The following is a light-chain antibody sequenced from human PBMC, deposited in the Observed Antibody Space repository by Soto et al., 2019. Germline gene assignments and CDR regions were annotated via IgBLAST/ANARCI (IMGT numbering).Light chain of an antibody. Sequence: QSVLTQPPSVSGAPGQRVTISCTGSSSNIGAGYDVHWYQQLPGTAPKILIYGNSNRPSGVPDRFSGSKSGTSASLAITGLQAQYEADYYCQSYDSSLSFVFGGGTKLTVL. CDR2: GNS. V-gene: IGLV1-40*01. CDR3: QSYDSSLSFV. J-gene: IGLJ2*01. CDR1: SSNIGAGYD.